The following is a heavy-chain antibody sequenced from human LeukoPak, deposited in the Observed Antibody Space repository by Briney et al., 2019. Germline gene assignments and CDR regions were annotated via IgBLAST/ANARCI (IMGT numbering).Heavy chain of an antibody. J-gene: IGHJ4*02. Sequence: PGGSLRLSCAASGFIFSKYTMSWIRQAPGKGLEWVSTISGSGGATYYADSVRGRFSISRDNSKNTLYVQMNSLTDEDTAMYYCVKHLSRRPDEYHSSEFDYWGQGTLVTVSS. D-gene: IGHD3-22*01. CDR3: VKHLSRRPDEYHSSEFDY. V-gene: IGHV3-23*01. CDR1: GFIFSKYT. CDR2: ISGSGGAT.